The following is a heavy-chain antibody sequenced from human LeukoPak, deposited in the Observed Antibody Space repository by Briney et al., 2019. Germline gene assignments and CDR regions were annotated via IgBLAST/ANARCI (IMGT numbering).Heavy chain of an antibody. CDR2: INHSGST. Sequence: SETLSLTCAVYGGSFSGYYWSWIRQPPGKGLEWIGEINHSGSTNYNPYMNSPVTISVDTSKNQFSLKLSSVTAADTGVYYCARGGSGRPRHAFDIWGQGTMVTVSS. J-gene: IGHJ3*02. CDR3: ARGGSGRPRHAFDI. V-gene: IGHV4-34*01. CDR1: GGSFSGYY. D-gene: IGHD1-26*01.